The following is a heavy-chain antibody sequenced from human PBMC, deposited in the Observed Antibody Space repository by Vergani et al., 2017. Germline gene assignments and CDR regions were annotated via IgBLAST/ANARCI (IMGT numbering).Heavy chain of an antibody. Sequence: QVQLVESGGGVVQPGRSLRLSCAASGFTFSSYGMHWVRQAPGKGLEWVAVIWYDGSNKYYADSVKGRFTISRDNSKNTLYLQMNSLRAEDTAVYYCASGGGYSHHYGMDVWGQGTTVTVSS. CDR2: IWYDGSNK. J-gene: IGHJ6*02. CDR1: GFTFSSYG. D-gene: IGHD5-18*01. CDR3: ASGGGYSHHYGMDV. V-gene: IGHV3-33*01.